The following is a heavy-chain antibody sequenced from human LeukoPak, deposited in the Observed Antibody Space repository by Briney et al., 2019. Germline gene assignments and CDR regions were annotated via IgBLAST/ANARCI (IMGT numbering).Heavy chain of an antibody. V-gene: IGHV3-74*01. D-gene: IGHD1-1*01. Sequence: PGGCLRLACTASGFSFSGHWMHWARQPPGKGLVWVSRISPTGSTTSYADSVKGRFTVSRDNAKNTLYLQVNNLRAEDTAVYYCARGPNSNCSGLDFWGQGTLLTVSS. CDR1: GFSFSGHW. CDR2: ISPTGSTT. CDR3: ARGPNSNCSGLDF. J-gene: IGHJ4*02.